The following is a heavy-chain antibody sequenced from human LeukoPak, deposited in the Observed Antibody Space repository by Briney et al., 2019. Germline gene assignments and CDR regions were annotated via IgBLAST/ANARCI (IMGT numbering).Heavy chain of an antibody. V-gene: IGHV3-11*06. J-gene: IGHJ4*02. CDR2: ISAGSSFT. D-gene: IGHD6-13*01. CDR1: GFTFSDHH. CDR3: ARGHISATGRFDY. Sequence: GGSLRLSCAASGFTFSDHHMSWIRQAPGKGLEWLSYISAGSSFTKYADSVKGRFTISRDNSKNSLYLQMNSLTAEDTAVYYCARGHISATGRFDYWGQGTLVTVSS.